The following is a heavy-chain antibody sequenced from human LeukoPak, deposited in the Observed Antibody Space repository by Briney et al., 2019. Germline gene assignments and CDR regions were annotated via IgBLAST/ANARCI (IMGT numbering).Heavy chain of an antibody. CDR1: GYTFTSYD. D-gene: IGHD3-3*01. J-gene: IGHJ6*03. CDR2: MNPNSGNT. V-gene: IGHV1-8*01. Sequence: ASVKVSCKSSGYTFTSYDINWVRQATGQGLEWMGWMNPNSGNTGYAQKFQGRVTMTRNTSISTAYMELSSLRSEDTAVYYCARGGKDTIVLYYYYYMDVWGKGTTVTVSS. CDR3: ARGGKDTIVLYYYYYMDV.